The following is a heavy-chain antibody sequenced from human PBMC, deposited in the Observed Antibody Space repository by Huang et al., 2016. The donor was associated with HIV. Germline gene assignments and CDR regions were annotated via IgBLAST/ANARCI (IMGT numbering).Heavy chain of an antibody. Sequence: EVQLLESGGGLVQPGGSLRLSCAASIFTFSTSAMSWIRPAPGKGLEWGSGIRGSGSSTYYADSVKGLFTISRDNTRNTLYLQMKSLRVEDTAIYYCAKGSERSLTGPKYQYYFDYWGQGTLVTVSS. CDR3: AKGSERSLTGPKYQYYFDY. V-gene: IGHV3-23*01. J-gene: IGHJ4*02. CDR1: IFTFSTSA. CDR2: IRGSGSST. D-gene: IGHD3-3*01.